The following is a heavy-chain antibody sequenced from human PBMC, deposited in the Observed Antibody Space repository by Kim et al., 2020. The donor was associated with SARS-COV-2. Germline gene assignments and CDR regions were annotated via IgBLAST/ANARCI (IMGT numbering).Heavy chain of an antibody. Sequence: YIYYAASVKSRFTISRDNAKNSQKMKRNSLRAEETAVYYCGRVDGDAFETWGQRTMVTVSS. V-gene: IGHV3-21*01. CDR3: GRVDGDAFET. CDR2: YI. J-gene: IGHJ3*02.